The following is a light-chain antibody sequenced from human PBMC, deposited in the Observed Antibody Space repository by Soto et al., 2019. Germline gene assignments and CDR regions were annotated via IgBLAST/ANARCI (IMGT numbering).Light chain of an antibody. J-gene: IGKJ4*02. Sequence: DIQMTQSPARLSASVGDRATIPCRASQSIRSWLAKYQQKPGNAPNLLIFDAYSLESRVPSRISGSRSGTEFSLTITSLQPDDYATYYCQQYDSYTPRTVARGTNVDSK. CDR3: QQYDSYTPRT. CDR2: DAY. V-gene: IGKV1-5*01. CDR1: QSIRSW.